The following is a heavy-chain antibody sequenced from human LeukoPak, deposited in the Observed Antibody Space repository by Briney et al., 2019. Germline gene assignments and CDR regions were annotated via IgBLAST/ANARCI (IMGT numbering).Heavy chain of an antibody. CDR1: GGSISSGGYY. V-gene: IGHV4-31*03. D-gene: IGHD3-3*01. CDR3: ALSTILGVHTGASFDY. J-gene: IGHJ4*02. Sequence: PSETLSLTCTVSGGSISSGGYYWSWIRQHPGKGLEWIGYIYYSGSTYYNPSLKSRVTISVDTSKNQFSLKLSSVTAADTAVYYCALSTILGVHTGASFDYWGQGTLVTVSS. CDR2: IYYSGST.